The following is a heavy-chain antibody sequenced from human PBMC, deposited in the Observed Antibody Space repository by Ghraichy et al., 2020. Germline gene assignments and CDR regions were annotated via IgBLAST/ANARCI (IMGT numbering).Heavy chain of an antibody. D-gene: IGHD6-19*01. J-gene: IGHJ4*02. CDR1: GYPFSSDD. Sequence: ASVKVSCKASGYPFSSDDINWVRQAPGQGLEWMGWMNPNSGNKVYAQNFQGRVTMTRDTSINTAYLELSSLRSEDTAVYYCARGVNVRLVRVAKYYFDYWGQGTLVTVSS. CDR2: MNPNSGNK. V-gene: IGHV1-8*01. CDR3: ARGVNVRLVRVAKYYFDY.